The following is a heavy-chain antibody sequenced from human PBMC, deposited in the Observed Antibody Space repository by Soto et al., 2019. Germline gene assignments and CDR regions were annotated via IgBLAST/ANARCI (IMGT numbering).Heavy chain of an antibody. D-gene: IGHD3-9*01. CDR1: GFTFDDYG. CDR3: ARGRILTGYYSDAFDI. V-gene: IGHV3-20*01. J-gene: IGHJ3*02. Sequence: GGSLRLSCAASGFTFDDYGMSWVRQAPGKGLEWVSGINWNGGSTGYADSVKGRFTISRDNAKNSLYLQMNSLRAEDTALYHCARGRILTGYYSDAFDIWGQGTMVTVSS. CDR2: INWNGGST.